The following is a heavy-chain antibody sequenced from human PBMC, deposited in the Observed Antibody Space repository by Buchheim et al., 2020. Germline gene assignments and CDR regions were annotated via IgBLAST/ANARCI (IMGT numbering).Heavy chain of an antibody. Sequence: EVQLLESGGGLVQPGGSLRLSCSASGFTFSSYAMSWVRQAPGKGLEWVAAISGSGGSTYYADSVKGRFTIHRANSKNKPYFQMNSLRAEDTAVYYCAKESHVVVTATRFDPWGQGTL. CDR3: AKESHVVVTATRFDP. D-gene: IGHD2-21*02. V-gene: IGHV3-23*01. J-gene: IGHJ5*02. CDR1: GFTFSSYA. CDR2: ISGSGGST.